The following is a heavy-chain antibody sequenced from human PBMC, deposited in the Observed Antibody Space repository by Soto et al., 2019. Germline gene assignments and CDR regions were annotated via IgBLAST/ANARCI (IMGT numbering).Heavy chain of an antibody. J-gene: IGHJ4*02. D-gene: IGHD3-3*01. V-gene: IGHV3-30*03. CDR2: ISYDGSNK. CDR1: GFTFSSYG. Sequence: LRLSCAASGFTFSSYGMHWVRQAPGKGLEWVAVISYDGSNKYYADSVKGRFTISRDNSKNTLYLQMNSLRAEDTAVYYCARGTSNFDYWGQGTLVTVSS. CDR3: ARGTSNFDY.